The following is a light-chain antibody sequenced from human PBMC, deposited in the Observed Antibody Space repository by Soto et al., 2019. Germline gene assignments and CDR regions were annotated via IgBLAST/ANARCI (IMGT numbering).Light chain of an antibody. CDR1: QSISSW. J-gene: IGKJ2*01. Sequence: DIQMTQSPSTLSASVGDRVTITCRASQSISSWLAWYQQKPGKAPKLLIYKASSLESGVPSRFSGSESGTEFTLTISSLQPDDFAPYYCHQYNSYSPYTFGQGTKLEIK. CDR2: KAS. CDR3: HQYNSYSPYT. V-gene: IGKV1-5*03.